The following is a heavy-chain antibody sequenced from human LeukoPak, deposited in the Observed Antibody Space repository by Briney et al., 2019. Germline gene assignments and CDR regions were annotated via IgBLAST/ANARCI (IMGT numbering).Heavy chain of an antibody. CDR2: ISYDGSNK. V-gene: IGHV3-30*18. J-gene: IGHJ4*02. Sequence: PGGSLRLSCAASGLTFSSYWMSWVRQAPGKGLEWVAVISYDGSNKYYADSVKGRFTISRDNSKNTLYLQMNSLRAEDTAVYYCAKDRGELLISLWGQGTLVTVSS. CDR3: AKDRGELLISL. CDR1: GLTFSSYW. D-gene: IGHD1-26*01.